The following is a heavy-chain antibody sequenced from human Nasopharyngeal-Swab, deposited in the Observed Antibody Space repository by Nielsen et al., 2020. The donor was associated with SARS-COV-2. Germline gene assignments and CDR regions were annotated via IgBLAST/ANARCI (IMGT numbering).Heavy chain of an antibody. V-gene: IGHV3-21*01. CDR2: ISSSSTYI. CDR1: GFTLSSYS. Sequence: GESLKISCAASGFTLSSYSMNWVRQAPGKGLEWVSYISSSSTYIYYADSVKGRFTISRDNAKNSLYLQMNSLRAENTAVYYCARTGYSFGFDAFDVWGQETMVTVSS. D-gene: IGHD5-18*01. J-gene: IGHJ3*01. CDR3: ARTGYSFGFDAFDV.